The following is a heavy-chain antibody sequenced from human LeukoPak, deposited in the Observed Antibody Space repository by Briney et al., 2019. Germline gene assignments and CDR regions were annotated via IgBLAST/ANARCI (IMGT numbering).Heavy chain of an antibody. Sequence: SETLSLTCAVYGGSFSGYYWSWIRQPPGKGLEWIGEINHSGSTNYNPSLKSRVTISVDTSKNQFSLKLSFVTAADTAVYYCARGLGMGHDSSGSDWFDSWGQGTLVTVSS. CDR2: INHSGST. V-gene: IGHV4-34*01. D-gene: IGHD3-22*01. J-gene: IGHJ5*01. CDR3: ARGLGMGHDSSGSDWFDS. CDR1: GGSFSGYY.